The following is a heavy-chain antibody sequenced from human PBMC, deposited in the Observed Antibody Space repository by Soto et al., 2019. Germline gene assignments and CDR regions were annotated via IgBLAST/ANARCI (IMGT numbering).Heavy chain of an antibody. J-gene: IGHJ6*02. CDR1: GGSISNSNW. D-gene: IGHD4-17*01. CDR2: IYRSGNT. CDR3: ARGMFEDDGDNSYYYALDV. Sequence: QVQLQESGPGLVKPSGTLSLTCAVSGGSISNSNWWSWVRQPPGKGLEWVGEIYRSGNTKYNPSLTDRVTISIDKSTNPFSLKLSSVTAADSAVYYCARGMFEDDGDNSYYYALDVWGQGTRVTVSS. V-gene: IGHV4-4*02.